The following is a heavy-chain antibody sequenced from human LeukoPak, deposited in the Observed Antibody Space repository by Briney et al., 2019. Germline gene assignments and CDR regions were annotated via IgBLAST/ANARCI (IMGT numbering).Heavy chain of an antibody. CDR3: AREEMGVGGSYLFDY. V-gene: IGHV3-21*01. CDR1: GFTFSSYS. Sequence: GGSLRLSCAASGFTFSSYSMNWVRQAPGKGLEWVSSISSSSYIYYADSVKGRFTISRDNAKNSLYLQMNSLRAEDTAVYYCAREEMGVGGSYLFDYWGQGTLVTVSS. J-gene: IGHJ4*02. D-gene: IGHD1-26*01. CDR2: ISSSSYI.